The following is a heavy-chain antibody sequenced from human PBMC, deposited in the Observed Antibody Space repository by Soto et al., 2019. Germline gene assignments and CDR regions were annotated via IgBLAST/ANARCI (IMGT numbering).Heavy chain of an antibody. CDR3: ARGRSGDY. J-gene: IGHJ4*02. CDR2: ISAHNGNT. V-gene: IGHV1-18*01. Sequence: QVHLVQSGAEVKKPGASVKVSCKGSGYGFTTYGITWVRQAPGQGLEWMAWISAHNGNTNYAQKLQGRVTVTRDTSTSTAYMELRSLTSDDTAVYYSARGRSGDYWGQGALVTLS. CDR1: GYGFTTYG.